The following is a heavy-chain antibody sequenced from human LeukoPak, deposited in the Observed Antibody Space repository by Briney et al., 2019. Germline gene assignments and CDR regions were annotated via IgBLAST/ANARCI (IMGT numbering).Heavy chain of an antibody. Sequence: GGSLRLSCAASGFTFSSYDMNWVRQAPGKGLEWLSYISSSSRTIYYADSVKGRFSISRDNAMNSLYLQMNSLRDEDTAVYYCARELYGDYVFDYWGQGTLVTVSS. CDR3: ARELYGDYVFDY. V-gene: IGHV3-48*02. CDR2: ISSSSRTI. CDR1: GFTFSSYD. D-gene: IGHD4-17*01. J-gene: IGHJ4*02.